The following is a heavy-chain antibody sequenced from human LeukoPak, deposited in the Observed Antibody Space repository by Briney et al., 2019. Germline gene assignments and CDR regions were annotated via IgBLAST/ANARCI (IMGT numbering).Heavy chain of an antibody. V-gene: IGHV3-7*01. CDR3: ARDKDYDFWSGYSPPVGY. Sequence: GGSLRLSCAASGFTFSSYWMSWVRQAPGKGLEWVANIKQDGSEKYYVDSVKGRFTISRDNAKNSLYLQMNSLRAEDTAVYYCARDKDYDFWSGYSPPVGYWGQGTLVTVSS. D-gene: IGHD3-3*01. J-gene: IGHJ4*02. CDR2: IKQDGSEK. CDR1: GFTFSSYW.